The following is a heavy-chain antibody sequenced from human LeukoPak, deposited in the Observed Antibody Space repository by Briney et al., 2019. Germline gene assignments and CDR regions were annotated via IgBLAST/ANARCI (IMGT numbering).Heavy chain of an antibody. CDR2: ISGSGGST. J-gene: IGHJ6*02. Sequence: GGSLRLSCAASGFTFSSYAMSWVRQAPGKGLEWVSAISGSGGSTYYADSVKGRFTISRDNSKNTLYLQMNSLRAEDTAVYYCAKGVAVAGMGYYYYGMDVWGQGTTVTVSS. V-gene: IGHV3-23*01. D-gene: IGHD6-19*01. CDR3: AKGVAVAGMGYYYYGMDV. CDR1: GFTFSSYA.